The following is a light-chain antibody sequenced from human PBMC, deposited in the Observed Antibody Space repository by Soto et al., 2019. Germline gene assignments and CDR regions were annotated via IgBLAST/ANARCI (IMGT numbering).Light chain of an antibody. CDR3: GTWDSGLSGGV. J-gene: IGLJ3*02. CDR1: SSNIGVNY. V-gene: IGLV1-51*02. Sequence: QSVLTQPPSVSAAPGQTVTIYCSGGSSNIGVNYVSWYQQLPGTAPKLLIYENNKRPSGIPDRFSGSRSGTSATLGITGLQTGDEADYYCGTWDSGLSGGVFGGGTKLTVL. CDR2: ENN.